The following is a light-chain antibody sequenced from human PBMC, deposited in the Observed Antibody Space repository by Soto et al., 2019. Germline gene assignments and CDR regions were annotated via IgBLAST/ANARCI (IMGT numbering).Light chain of an antibody. Sequence: EIVMTQSPATLSVSPGERVTLSCWASQRIYTNLAWYQNTPGQAPRLLISGASTDATGLPSRVSGSGSGTDISLTIDSLQSEGVAVYYCQQYHHWPVTVGGGTKVEIK. CDR3: QQYHHWPVT. J-gene: IGKJ4*01. CDR2: GAS. CDR1: QRIYTN. V-gene: IGKV3-15*01.